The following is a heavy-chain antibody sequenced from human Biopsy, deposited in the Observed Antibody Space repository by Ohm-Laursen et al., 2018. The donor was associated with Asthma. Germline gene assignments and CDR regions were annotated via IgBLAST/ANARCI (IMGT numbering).Heavy chain of an antibody. J-gene: IGHJ4*02. V-gene: IGHV4-59*01. D-gene: IGHD3-22*01. CDR3: ARGVEYDYDSSGYYFDY. CDR1: GGSINNFY. CDR2: VYYSRST. Sequence: GTLSLTCTVSGGSINNFYWSWIRQPPGKGLESIGHVYYSRSTNYNPSLKSRVTISIDASKNQFSLKLTSVTAADTAVYYCARGVEYDYDSSGYYFDYWGQGTLVTVSS.